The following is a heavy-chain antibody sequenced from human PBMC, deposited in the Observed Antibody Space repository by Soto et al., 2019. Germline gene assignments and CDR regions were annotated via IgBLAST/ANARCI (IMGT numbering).Heavy chain of an antibody. D-gene: IGHD3-10*01. Sequence: GESLQISCKGSGYSFAGYWIGWVRQMPGKGLDWMGVIYPGDSDTRYSPSFHGQVTISADKSISTAYLQWSSLKASDTAMYFCARLPGVRGVFDGFNVWGEGTTVTVSS. CDR3: ARLPGVRGVFDGFNV. CDR1: GYSFAGYW. CDR2: IYPGDSDT. V-gene: IGHV5-51*01. J-gene: IGHJ3*01.